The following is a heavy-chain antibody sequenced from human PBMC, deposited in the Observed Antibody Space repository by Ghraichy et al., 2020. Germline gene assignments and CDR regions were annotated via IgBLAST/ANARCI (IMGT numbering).Heavy chain of an antibody. V-gene: IGHV4-61*01. J-gene: IGHJ6*02. CDR3: AREDTYYDMLTGYSPYGMDV. CDR1: GGSVSSGSYY. D-gene: IGHD3-9*01. CDR2: IYYSGNT. Sequence: SQTLSLTCTVSGGSVSSGSYYWSWIRQPPGKVLEWIGYIYYSGNTNYNPSLKSRVTISINTSKNQFSLKLTSVTAADTAVYYCAREDTYYDMLTGYSPYGMDVWGQGTTVTVSS.